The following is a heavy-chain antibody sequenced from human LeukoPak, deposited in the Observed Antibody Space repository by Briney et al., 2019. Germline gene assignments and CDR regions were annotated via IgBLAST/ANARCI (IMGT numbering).Heavy chain of an antibody. CDR1: GYTFTSYD. J-gene: IGHJ6*03. CDR3: AKDRSDTAMVTNYYMDV. Sequence: ASVKVSCKASGYTFTSYDINWVRQATGQGLEWMGWMNPNSGNTGYAQKFQGRVTMTRNTSISTAYMELSSLRAEDTAVYYCAKDRSDTAMVTNYYMDVWGKGTTVTISS. CDR2: MNPNSGNT. D-gene: IGHD5-18*01. V-gene: IGHV1-8*01.